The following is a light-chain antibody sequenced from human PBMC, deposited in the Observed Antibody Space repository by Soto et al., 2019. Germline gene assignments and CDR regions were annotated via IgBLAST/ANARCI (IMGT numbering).Light chain of an antibody. CDR3: CSYTPSTTRV. J-gene: IGLJ1*01. V-gene: IGLV2-14*03. CDR2: DVS. Sequence: QSVLTQPASVSGSTGQSITFSCTGTSSDIGAYNYVSWYQHHPGRAHKLMIFDVSIRPSGVSNRFSGSKSGNTASLTISGFQAKDEADYYCCSYTPSTTRVFGTGTTFPVL. CDR1: SSDIGAYNY.